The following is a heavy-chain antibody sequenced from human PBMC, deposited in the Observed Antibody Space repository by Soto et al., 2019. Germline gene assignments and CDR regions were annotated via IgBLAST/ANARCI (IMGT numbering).Heavy chain of an antibody. CDR3: ARDRRFYDSGTYDIANDAFDV. V-gene: IGHV1-69*06. D-gene: IGHD3-22*01. CDR1: GGIFNTYA. CDR2: IIPIFGTA. J-gene: IGHJ3*01. Sequence: QVQLVQSGAEVKKPGSSVKVSCKASGGIFNTYALSWVRQAPGQGLEWMGGIIPIFGTANYAQKFQGRVTMTRDTSISTAYMEVSRLRSDDTAVYYCARDRRFYDSGTYDIANDAFDVWGQGTMVTVSS.